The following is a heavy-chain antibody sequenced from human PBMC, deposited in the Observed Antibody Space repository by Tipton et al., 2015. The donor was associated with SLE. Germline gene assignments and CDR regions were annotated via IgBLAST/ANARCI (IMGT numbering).Heavy chain of an antibody. CDR3: ASGDGSGSYYTP. CDR2: FYTSGGT. Sequence: TLSLTCTVSGGSISSGRYYWSWIRQPAGKGLEWIGRFYTSGGTNYNPSLKSRVTISVDTSKNQFSLKLSSVTAADTAVYYCASGDGSGSYYTPWGQGTLVTVSS. D-gene: IGHD3-10*01. CDR1: GGSISSGRYY. V-gene: IGHV4-61*02. J-gene: IGHJ5*02.